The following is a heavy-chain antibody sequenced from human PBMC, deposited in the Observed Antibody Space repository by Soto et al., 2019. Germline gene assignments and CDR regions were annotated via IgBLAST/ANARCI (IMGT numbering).Heavy chain of an antibody. D-gene: IGHD5-18*01. Sequence: PSQTLSLTCVISGDSVSSNSAAWNWIRQSPSRGLEWLGRTYYRSKWYNDYAVSVKSRIAINPDTSKNQFSLQLNSVTPEDTAVYYCARDGVDTAMENWFDPWGQGTLVTVSS. CDR3: ARDGVDTAMENWFDP. CDR1: GDSVSSNSAA. CDR2: TYYRSKWYN. J-gene: IGHJ5*02. V-gene: IGHV6-1*01.